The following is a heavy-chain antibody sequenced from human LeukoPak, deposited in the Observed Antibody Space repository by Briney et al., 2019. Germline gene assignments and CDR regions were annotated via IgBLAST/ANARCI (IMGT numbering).Heavy chain of an antibody. CDR1: GFTFSSYA. CDR2: ISYDGSNK. CDR3: ARDYDILTRYYPGDY. V-gene: IGHV3-30-3*01. Sequence: GGALRLSCAASGFTFSSYAMHWVRQAPGKGLEWVAVISYDGSNKYYADSVKGRFTISRDNSKNTLYLQMNSLRAEDTAVYYCARDYDILTRYYPGDYWSQGTLVTVSS. D-gene: IGHD3-9*01. J-gene: IGHJ4*02.